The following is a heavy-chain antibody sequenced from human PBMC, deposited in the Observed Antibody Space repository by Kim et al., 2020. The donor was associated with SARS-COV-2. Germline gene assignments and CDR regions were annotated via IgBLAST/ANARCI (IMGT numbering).Heavy chain of an antibody. D-gene: IGHD6-19*01. CDR1: GFTFSSYS. J-gene: IGHJ4*02. Sequence: GGSLRLSCAASGFTFSSYSMNWVRQAPGKGLECVSSISSSSSYIYYADSVKGRFTISRDNAKNSLYLQMNSLRAEDTAVYYCARDKRGGWYVGGYWGQGTLVTVSS. CDR3: ARDKRGGWYVGGY. V-gene: IGHV3-21*01. CDR2: ISSSSSYI.